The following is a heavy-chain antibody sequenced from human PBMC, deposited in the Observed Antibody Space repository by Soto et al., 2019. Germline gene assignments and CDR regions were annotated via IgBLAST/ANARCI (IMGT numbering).Heavy chain of an antibody. V-gene: IGHV4-59*01. D-gene: IGHD5-12*01. CDR2: IYYSGST. CDR3: ARSHRDGSYDY. J-gene: IGHJ4*02. CDR1: GGSISSYY. Sequence: SETLSLTCTVSGGSISSYYWSWIRQPPGKGLEWIGYIYYSGSTNYNPSLKSRVTISVDTSKNQFSLKLSSVTAADTAVYYCARSHRDGSYDYWGQGTLVTVSS.